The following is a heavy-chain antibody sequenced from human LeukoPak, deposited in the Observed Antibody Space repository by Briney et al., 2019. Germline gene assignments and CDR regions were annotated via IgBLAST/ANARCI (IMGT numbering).Heavy chain of an antibody. V-gene: IGHV5-51*01. CDR3: ARHAPGYYGLYGYYYYMDV. Sequence: KPGESLKISCKGSGYSFASYWIGWVRQMPGKGLEWMGIIYPGDSDTTYSPSFQGQVTISADKSTSTAYLQWSSLKASDTAMYYCARHAPGYYGLYGYYYYMDVWGKGTTVTISS. D-gene: IGHD3-10*01. CDR1: GYSFASYW. J-gene: IGHJ6*03. CDR2: IYPGDSDT.